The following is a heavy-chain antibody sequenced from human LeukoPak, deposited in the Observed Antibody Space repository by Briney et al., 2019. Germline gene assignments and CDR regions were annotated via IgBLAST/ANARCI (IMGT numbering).Heavy chain of an antibody. V-gene: IGHV3-74*01. CDR2: INSDGSIT. D-gene: IGHD6-19*01. J-gene: IGHJ4*02. CDR3: ARVQRSSSGWYEAGLDY. CDR1: GFTFSSYW. Sequence: GGSLRLSCAASGFTFSSYWMYWVGQAPGKGLVWVSHINSDGSITSYADSVKGRFTISRDNAKNTLYLQMNSLIAEDTAVYYCARVQRSSSGWYEAGLDYWGQGTLVTVSS.